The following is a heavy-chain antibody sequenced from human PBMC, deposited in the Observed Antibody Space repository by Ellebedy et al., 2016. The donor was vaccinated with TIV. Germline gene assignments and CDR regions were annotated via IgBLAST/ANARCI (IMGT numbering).Heavy chain of an antibody. CDR3: ASPHSGSFYGDY. CDR1: GDSIRSSRFY. CDR2: LFYSGST. J-gene: IGHJ4*02. D-gene: IGHD1-26*01. V-gene: IGHV4-39*01. Sequence: SETLSLXXTASGDSIRSSRFYWAWIRQSPGKGLEWIGSLFYSGSTSYSPSFKGRVTISGDSPKNQVSLNLNSVSAADTAVYYCASPHSGSFYGDYWGQGILVTVSS.